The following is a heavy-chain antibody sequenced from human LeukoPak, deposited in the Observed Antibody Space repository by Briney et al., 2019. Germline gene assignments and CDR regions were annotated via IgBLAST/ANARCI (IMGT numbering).Heavy chain of an antibody. D-gene: IGHD3-3*01. Sequence: SETLSLTCTVSGDSINSNNYYWSWIRQPAGKGLEWIGRIYSSGRTNYNPSLKSRVTISLDTSRNQFSLKLSSVTAADTAVYYCAREGYYDFWSGYPSRWFDPWGQGTLVTVSS. CDR3: AREGYYDFWSGYPSRWFDP. CDR2: IYSSGRT. CDR1: GDSINSNNYY. J-gene: IGHJ5*02. V-gene: IGHV4-61*02.